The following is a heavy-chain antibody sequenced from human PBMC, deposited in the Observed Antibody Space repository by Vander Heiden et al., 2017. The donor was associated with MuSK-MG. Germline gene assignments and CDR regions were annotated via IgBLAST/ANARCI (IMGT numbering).Heavy chain of an antibody. V-gene: IGHV3-30*04. Sequence: QVQLVESGGGVVQPGRSLRLSCAASGFTFSSYAMHWVRQAPGKGLEWVAVISYEGRKKDYADSVKGRFTISRDNSKNTLYMKMNSLRAEDTAVYYCAREDGGEGWGQGTLVTVYS. CDR3: AREDGGEG. CDR2: ISYEGRKK. J-gene: IGHJ4*02. CDR1: GFTFSSYA. D-gene: IGHD2-21*01.